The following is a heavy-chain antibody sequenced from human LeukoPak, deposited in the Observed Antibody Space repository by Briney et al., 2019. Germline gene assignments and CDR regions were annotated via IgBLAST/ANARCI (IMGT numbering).Heavy chain of an antibody. Sequence: GGSLRLSCAASGFTFSSYGLHWVRQAPGKGLEWVAVISYDGSNKYYADSVKGRFTISRDNSKNTLYLQINSLRAEDTAVYSCARGRYFSPYYFDYWGQGTLVTVSS. D-gene: IGHD2/OR15-2a*01. CDR3: ARGRYFSPYYFDY. CDR2: ISYDGSNK. J-gene: IGHJ4*02. V-gene: IGHV3-30*03. CDR1: GFTFSSYG.